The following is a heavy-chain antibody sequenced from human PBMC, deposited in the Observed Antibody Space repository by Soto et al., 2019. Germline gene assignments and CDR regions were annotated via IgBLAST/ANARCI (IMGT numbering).Heavy chain of an antibody. CDR1: GGTFSSYA. D-gene: IGHD5-18*01. J-gene: IGHJ6*02. Sequence: SVKVSCKASGGTFSSYAISWVRQAPGQGLEWMGGIIPIFGTANYAQKFQGRVTITADESTSTAYMELSSLRSEDTAVYYCARYDTGMVTDYYYYGMDVWGQGTTVTVSS. CDR3: ARYDTGMVTDYYYYGMDV. V-gene: IGHV1-69*13. CDR2: IIPIFGTA.